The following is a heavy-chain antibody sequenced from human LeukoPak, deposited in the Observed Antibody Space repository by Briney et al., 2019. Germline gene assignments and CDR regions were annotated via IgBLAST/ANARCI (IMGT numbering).Heavy chain of an antibody. CDR1: GYTFTGYY. J-gene: IGHJ4*02. CDR3: ARVQTEMATIFDFVGSFDY. CDR2: INPNSGGT. D-gene: IGHD5-24*01. Sequence: ASVKVSCKASGYTFTGYYMHWVRQAPGQGLEWMGLINPNSGGTNYAQKFQGRVTMTRDTSISTAYMELSRLRSDDTAVYYCARVQTEMATIFDFVGSFDYWGQGTLVTVSS. V-gene: IGHV1-2*02.